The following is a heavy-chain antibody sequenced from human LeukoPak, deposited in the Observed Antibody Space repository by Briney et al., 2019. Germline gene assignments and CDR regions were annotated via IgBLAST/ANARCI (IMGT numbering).Heavy chain of an antibody. D-gene: IGHD3-10*01. CDR3: ASTLYFYGSGGSCNYFDY. CDR2: IFYSGST. Sequence: PSETLSLTCILSGGSITISNYYRGWIRQPPGKGLEWIGSIFYSGSTYYNSSLKSRVTISVDTSKNQFSLKLRSVTAADTAVYYCASTLYFYGSGGSCNYFDYWGQGTLVTVSS. CDR1: GGSITISNYY. V-gene: IGHV4-39*01. J-gene: IGHJ4*02.